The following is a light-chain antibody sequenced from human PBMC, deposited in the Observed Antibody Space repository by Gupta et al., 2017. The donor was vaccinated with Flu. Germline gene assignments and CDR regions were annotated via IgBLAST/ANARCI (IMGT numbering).Light chain of an antibody. CDR2: DDT. J-gene: IGLJ3*02. V-gene: IGLV3-21*02. Sequence: SYVLTQPPSVSVAPGQTASISRGGNNIGSKPVHWYQQRPGQAPFLVVYDDTDRPSGIPERFSGSNSGNTATLTISRVEAEDEADYYCQVWDSRSDQWVFGGGTMLTVL. CDR3: QVWDSRSDQWV. CDR1: NIGSKP.